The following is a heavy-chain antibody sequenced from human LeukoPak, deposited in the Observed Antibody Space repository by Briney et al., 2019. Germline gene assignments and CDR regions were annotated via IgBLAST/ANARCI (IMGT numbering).Heavy chain of an antibody. CDR1: GGSLSSYY. CDR3: ARSVIEQRGLFDY. CDR2: IYYSGST. Sequence: SETLSLTCTVSGGSLSSYYWSWIRQPPGKGLEWIGYIYYSGSTNYNPSLKSRVTISVDTSKNQFSLKLSSVTAADTAVYYCARSVIEQRGLFDYWGQGTLVTVSS. V-gene: IGHV4-59*12. D-gene: IGHD2/OR15-2a*01. J-gene: IGHJ4*02.